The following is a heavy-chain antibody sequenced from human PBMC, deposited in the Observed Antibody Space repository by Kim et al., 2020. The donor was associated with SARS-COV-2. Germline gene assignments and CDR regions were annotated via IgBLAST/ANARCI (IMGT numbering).Heavy chain of an antibody. CDR3: ASPSSCWYGYYGMDV. CDR2: TYPGDSDT. CDR1: GYSFTSYW. Sequence: GESLKISCKGSGYSFTSYWIGWVRQMPGKGLEWMGITYPGDSDTRYSPSFQGQVTVSADKTISIAYLQWSSLKASDTAMYCCASPSSCWYGYYGMDVWGQGTTVSVSS. D-gene: IGHD6-19*01. V-gene: IGHV5-51*01. J-gene: IGHJ6*02.